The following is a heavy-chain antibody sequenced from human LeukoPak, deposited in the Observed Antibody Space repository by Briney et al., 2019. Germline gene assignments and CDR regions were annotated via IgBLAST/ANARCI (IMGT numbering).Heavy chain of an antibody. Sequence: GGSLRLSCAASGFTFSSYIMNWVRQAPGKGLEWVSSISGTSSHIYYADSVRGRFTMSRDNAKNSLYLQMNSLRDEDTAVYYCARRYYGSGTYVDDYWGRGTLVTVSS. CDR3: ARRYYGSGTYVDDY. D-gene: IGHD3-10*01. J-gene: IGHJ4*02. V-gene: IGHV3-21*01. CDR1: GFTFSSYI. CDR2: ISGTSSHI.